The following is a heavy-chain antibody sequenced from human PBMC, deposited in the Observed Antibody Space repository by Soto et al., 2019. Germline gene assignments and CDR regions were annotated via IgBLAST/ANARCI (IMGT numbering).Heavy chain of an antibody. V-gene: IGHV1-18*01. CDR2: ISAYNGNT. CDR1: GYTFTSYG. CDR3: ARDPKDLGDCSSTSCDDYYGMDV. Sequence: ASVKVSCKASGYTFTSYGISWVRQAPGQGLEWMGWISAYNGNTNYAQKLQGRVTMTTDTSTSTAYMELRNPRSDDTAVYYGARDPKDLGDCSSTSCDDYYGMDVWGQGTTVTVSS. J-gene: IGHJ6*02. D-gene: IGHD2-2*01.